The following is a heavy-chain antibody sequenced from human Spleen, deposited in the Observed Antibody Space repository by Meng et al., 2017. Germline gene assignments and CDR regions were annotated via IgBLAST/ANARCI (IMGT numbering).Heavy chain of an antibody. V-gene: IGHV1-2*02. CDR2: INPNSGGT. D-gene: IGHD6-13*01. CDR3: ARDPAAAGMVVDY. J-gene: IGHJ4*02. CDR1: GGTFSSYT. Sequence: ASVNVSCMASGGTFSSYTISWVRQAPGQGLEWMGWINPNSGGTKYAQKFQGRVTMTRDTSISTAYMELSRLSSDDTAVYYCARDPAAAGMVVDYWGQGTLVTVSS.